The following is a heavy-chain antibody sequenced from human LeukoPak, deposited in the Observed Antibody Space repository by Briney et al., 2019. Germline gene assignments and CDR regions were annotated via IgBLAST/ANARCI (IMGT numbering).Heavy chain of an antibody. CDR2: ISSSSSYM. Sequence: GGSLRLSCAASGFTFSSYSMNWVRQAPGKGLEWVSSISSSSSYMYYADSVKGRFTISRDNAKNSLYLQMNSLRAEDTAVYYCARVWLASACTGLWGQGTRVTVSS. D-gene: IGHD6-13*01. CDR1: GFTFSSYS. V-gene: IGHV3-21*01. J-gene: IGHJ4*02. CDR3: ARVWLASACTGL.